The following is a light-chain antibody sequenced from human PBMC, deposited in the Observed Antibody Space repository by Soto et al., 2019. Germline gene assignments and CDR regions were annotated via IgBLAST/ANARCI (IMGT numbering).Light chain of an antibody. Sequence: NFMLTQPHSVSESPGKTVTISCTGSSGSIASNYVQWYQQRPGSAPTTVIYEDNQRPSGVPDRFSGSIDSSSNSASLTISGLKTEDEADYYCQPYDSSNQGVFGGGTKLTVL. CDR2: EDN. CDR3: QPYDSSNQGV. V-gene: IGLV6-57*02. CDR1: SGSIASNY. J-gene: IGLJ2*01.